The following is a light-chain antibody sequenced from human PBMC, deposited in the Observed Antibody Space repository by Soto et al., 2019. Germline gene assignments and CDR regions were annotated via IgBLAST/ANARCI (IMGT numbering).Light chain of an antibody. CDR3: QQYNKWPRT. CDR1: QSISSD. V-gene: IGKV3-15*01. J-gene: IGKJ2*01. CDR2: GAS. Sequence: EIVMTQSPATLYVSPGERATLSCRASQSISSDVAWYQQKPGQAPRLLIYGASATATGIPARFSGSGSGTEFTLTISSLQSEDSAVYNCQQYNKWPRTFGQGTKVDI.